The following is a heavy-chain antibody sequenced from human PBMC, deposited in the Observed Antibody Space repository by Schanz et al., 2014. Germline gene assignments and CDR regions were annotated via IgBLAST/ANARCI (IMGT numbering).Heavy chain of an antibody. CDR3: ARGSCTASGCYDAFDL. V-gene: IGHV1-46*01. D-gene: IGHD2-2*01. J-gene: IGHJ3*01. CDR1: GYTFTTYY. Sequence: QVQLVQSGAEVKKPGASVKVYCKASGYTFTTYYLHWVRQAPGQGLEWMGIINPTGGSTTYAEKFLGRVTMTSDTSISTAYMDLSTLRSEDTAVYYCARGSCTASGCYDAFDLWGQGTLVTVSS. CDR2: INPTGGST.